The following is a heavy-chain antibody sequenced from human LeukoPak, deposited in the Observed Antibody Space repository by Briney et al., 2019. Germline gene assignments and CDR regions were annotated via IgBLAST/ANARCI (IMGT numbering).Heavy chain of an antibody. D-gene: IGHD2-15*01. CDR3: ARLHCSGGSCHFDY. V-gene: IGHV5-10-1*01. J-gene: IGHJ4*02. Sequence: GHVTISADKSISTAYLQWSSLKATDTAMYYCARLHCSGGSCHFDYWGQGTLVTVSS.